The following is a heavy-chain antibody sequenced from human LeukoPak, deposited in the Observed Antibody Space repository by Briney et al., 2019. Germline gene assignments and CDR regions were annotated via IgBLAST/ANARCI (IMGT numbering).Heavy chain of an antibody. CDR3: ARYYDKSGYYGRHDY. D-gene: IGHD3-22*01. CDR2: ISYDGSNK. CDR1: GFTFSSYA. Sequence: GGSLRLSCAASGFTFSSYAMHWVRQAPGKGLEWVAVISYDGSNKYYADSVKGRFTISRDNSKSTLYLQMNSLRAEDTAVYYCARYYDKSGYYGRHDYWGQGTLVTVSS. J-gene: IGHJ4*02. V-gene: IGHV3-30-3*01.